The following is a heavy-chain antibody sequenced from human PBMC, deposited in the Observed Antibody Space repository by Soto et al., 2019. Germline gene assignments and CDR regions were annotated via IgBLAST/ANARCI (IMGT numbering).Heavy chain of an antibody. CDR2: IIPTFGTA. D-gene: IGHD6-6*01. J-gene: IGHJ6*02. V-gene: IGHV1-69*13. Sequence: SVKVSCKASGGTFSSYAISWVRQAPGQGLEWMGGIIPTFGTANYAQKFQGRVTITADESTSTAYMELSSLRSEDTAVYYCARGGAARTYYYYGMDVWGQGTTVTVSS. CDR1: GGTFSSYA. CDR3: ARGGAARTYYYYGMDV.